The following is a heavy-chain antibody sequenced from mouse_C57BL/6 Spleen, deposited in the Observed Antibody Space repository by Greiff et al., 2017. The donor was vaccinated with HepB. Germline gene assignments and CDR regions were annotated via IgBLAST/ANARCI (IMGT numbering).Heavy chain of an antibody. V-gene: IGHV1-69*01. CDR1: GYTFTSYW. CDR2: IDPSDSYT. J-gene: IGHJ2*01. Sequence: QVQLKQPGAELVMPGASVKLSCKASGYTFTSYWMHWVKQRPGQGLEWIGEIDPSDSYTNYNQKFKGKSTLTVDKSSSTAYMQLSSLTSEDSAVYYCARSRGLPHYIDYWGQGTTLTVSS. D-gene: IGHD3-1*01. CDR3: ARSRGLPHYIDY.